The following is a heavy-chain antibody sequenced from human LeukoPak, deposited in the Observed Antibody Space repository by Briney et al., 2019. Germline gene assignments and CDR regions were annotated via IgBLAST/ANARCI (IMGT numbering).Heavy chain of an antibody. CDR1: GGSISSGGYY. Sequence: PSQTLSLTCTVSGGSISSGGYYWSWVRQPPGKGLEWIGEIYHSGSTNYNPSLKSRVTISVDKSKNQFSLKLSSVTAADTAVYYCARNGGNSDFDYWGQGTLVTVSS. CDR2: IYHSGST. J-gene: IGHJ4*02. D-gene: IGHD4-23*01. V-gene: IGHV4-30-2*01. CDR3: ARNGGNSDFDY.